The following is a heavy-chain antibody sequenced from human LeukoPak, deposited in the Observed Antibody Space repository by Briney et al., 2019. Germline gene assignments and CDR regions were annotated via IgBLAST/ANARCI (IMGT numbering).Heavy chain of an antibody. J-gene: IGHJ6*03. D-gene: IGHD6-13*01. Sequence: SETLSLTCTVSGGSISSTSYYWGWIRQPPGKELEWIGSMYYSGITYYNPSLKSRVTISVDTSKNQFSLKLSSVTAADTAVYYCARGGYSSSWPYYYYYYMDVWGKGTTVTVSS. V-gene: IGHV4-39*07. CDR2: MYYSGIT. CDR1: GGSISSTSYY. CDR3: ARGGYSSSWPYYYYYYMDV.